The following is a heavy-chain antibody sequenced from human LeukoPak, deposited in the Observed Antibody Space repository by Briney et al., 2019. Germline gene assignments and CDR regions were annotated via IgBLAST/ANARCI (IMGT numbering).Heavy chain of an antibody. CDR2: ISYDGSNK. Sequence: GGSLRLSCAASGFTFSSYAMHWVRQAPGKGLEWVAVISYDGSNKYYADSVKGRFTISRDTSKTTLYLQMNSMRTEDTAVYDCAGDWYIIVVPAEGGFDYWGQGTLVTVSS. J-gene: IGHJ4*02. D-gene: IGHD2-2*01. CDR1: GFTFSSYA. CDR3: AGDWYIIVVPAEGGFDY. V-gene: IGHV3-30*04.